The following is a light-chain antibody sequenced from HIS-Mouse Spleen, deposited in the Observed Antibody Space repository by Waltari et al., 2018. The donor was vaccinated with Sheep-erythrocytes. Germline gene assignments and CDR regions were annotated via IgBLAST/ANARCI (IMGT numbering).Light chain of an antibody. J-gene: IGLJ2*01. CDR1: SRDVGGYNY. CDR3: SSYTSSSTQV. CDR2: EVS. V-gene: IGLV2-14*01. Sequence: QSALTQPRSVSGSPGQSITLPCTGTSRDVGGYNYVSWYQQHPGKAPKLMIYEVSNRPSGVSNRFSGSKSGNTASLTISGLQAEDEADYYCSSYTSSSTQVFGGGTKLTVL.